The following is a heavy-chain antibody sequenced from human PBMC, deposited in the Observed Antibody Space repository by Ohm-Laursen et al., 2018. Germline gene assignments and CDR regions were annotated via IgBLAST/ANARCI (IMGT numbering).Heavy chain of an antibody. J-gene: IGHJ4*02. CDR3: ARGGREFYFDY. CDR1: GGSFSGHY. D-gene: IGHD3-10*01. Sequence: GTLSLTCAVYGGSFSGHYWNWIRQPPGKGLEWIGEINHTGSTIYNPSLKSRVTISVDTSKNQFSLKLRSVTAADAAVFYCARGGREFYFDYWGQGTLATVSS. CDR2: INHTGST. V-gene: IGHV4-34*01.